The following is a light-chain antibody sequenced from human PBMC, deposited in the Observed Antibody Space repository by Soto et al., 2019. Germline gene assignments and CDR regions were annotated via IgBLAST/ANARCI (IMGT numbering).Light chain of an antibody. Sequence: DIQMTQSPSTLSASVGDRVTITCRASQSVSSWLAWFQQKPGKAPKLLIYDASTLESGVPSRFSGSESGTEFPLTISSLQPDDFATYYCQQYNSWYTFGQGTKLEIK. CDR3: QQYNSWYT. CDR1: QSVSSW. V-gene: IGKV1-5*01. CDR2: DAS. J-gene: IGKJ2*01.